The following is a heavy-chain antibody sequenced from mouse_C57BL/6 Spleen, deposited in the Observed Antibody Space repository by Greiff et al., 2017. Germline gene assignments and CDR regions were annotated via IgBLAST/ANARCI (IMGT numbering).Heavy chain of an antibody. CDR3: AQLGLRFAY. Sequence: QVQLQQPGAELVKPGASVKLSCKASGYTFTSYWMQWVKQRPGQGLEWIGEIDPSDSYTNYNQKFKGKATLTVDTSSSTAYMQRSSLTAEDSAVYYCAQLGLRFAYWGQGTLVTVSA. CDR2: IDPSDSYT. CDR1: GYTFTSYW. V-gene: IGHV1-50*01. J-gene: IGHJ3*01. D-gene: IGHD4-1*02.